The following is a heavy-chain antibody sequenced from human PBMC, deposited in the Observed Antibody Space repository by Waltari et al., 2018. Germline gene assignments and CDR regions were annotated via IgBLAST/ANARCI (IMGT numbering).Heavy chain of an antibody. CDR1: GFTFSSYS. J-gene: IGHJ3*02. CDR3: ARDLLGPTGADAFDI. Sequence: EVQLVESGGGLVQPGGSLRLSCAASGFTFSSYSMNWVRQAPGKGLEWVSYISSSSSTIYYADSVKGRFTISRDNAKNSLYRQMNSLRAEDTAVYYCARDLLGPTGADAFDIWGQGTMVTVSS. D-gene: IGHD7-27*01. V-gene: IGHV3-48*04. CDR2: ISSSSSTI.